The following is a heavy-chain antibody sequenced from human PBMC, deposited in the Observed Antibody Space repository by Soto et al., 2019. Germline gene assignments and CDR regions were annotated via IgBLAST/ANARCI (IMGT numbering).Heavy chain of an antibody. D-gene: IGHD2-15*01. Sequence: QVQLVESGGGVVQPGRSLRLSCAASGFTFSSHGMHWVRQAPGKGLEWVEVIFSDGIKKYYADSVTGRVIVSSDNSNNQLYLQMNSLSAEATAVYYCARGYCNDGPCSQTLEFWGRGNLVTGSS. J-gene: IGHJ4*02. CDR2: IFSDGIKK. CDR3: ARGYCNDGPCSQTLEF. V-gene: IGHV3-33*03. CDR1: GFTFSSHG.